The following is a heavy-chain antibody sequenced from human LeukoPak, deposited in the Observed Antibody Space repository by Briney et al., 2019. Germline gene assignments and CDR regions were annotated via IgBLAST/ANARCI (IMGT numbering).Heavy chain of an antibody. J-gene: IGHJ4*02. CDR1: GFTFKKFG. V-gene: IGHV3-21*01. Sequence: GGSLRLSCVASGFTFKKFGMSWVRQAPGKGLEWVSSLSGSGGKSYYADSVKGRFTISRDNAKNSLYLQMNSLRAEDTAVYYCARGDQAVAFDYWGQGTLVTVSS. CDR3: ARGDQAVAFDY. CDR2: LSGSGGKS. D-gene: IGHD6-19*01.